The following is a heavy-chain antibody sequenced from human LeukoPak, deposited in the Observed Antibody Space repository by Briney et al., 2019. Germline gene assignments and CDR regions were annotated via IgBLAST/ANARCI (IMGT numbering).Heavy chain of an antibody. D-gene: IGHD3-10*01. CDR1: GGSISSGSYY. CDR2: IYTSGST. J-gene: IGHJ4*02. Sequence: SQTLSLTCTVSGGSISSGSYYWSWIRQPAGKGLEWIGRIYTSGSTNYNPSLKGRVTISVDTSKKQFSLKLSSVTAADTAVYYCARDLYGSGSYGDWGQGTLVTVSS. V-gene: IGHV4-61*02. CDR3: ARDLYGSGSYGD.